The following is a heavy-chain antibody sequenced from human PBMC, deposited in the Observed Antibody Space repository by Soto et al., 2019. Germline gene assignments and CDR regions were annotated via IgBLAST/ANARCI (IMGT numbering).Heavy chain of an antibody. Sequence: PSETLSLTCTVSGGSFSGYYWSWIRQSPGKGLEWLGYIFYGGTNKYSPAVKGRVTISVDTSRNKFSLNLSSVTAADTAVYYCTRHAIIPNLQYGMDVWGQGTMVTVSS. V-gene: IGHV4-59*01. CDR3: TRHAIIPNLQYGMDV. CDR1: GGSFSGYY. D-gene: IGHD2-21*01. J-gene: IGHJ6*02. CDR2: IFYGGTN.